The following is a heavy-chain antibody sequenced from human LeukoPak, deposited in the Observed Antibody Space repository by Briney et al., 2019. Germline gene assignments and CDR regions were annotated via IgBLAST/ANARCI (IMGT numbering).Heavy chain of an antibody. J-gene: IGHJ4*02. CDR2: IIPIFGTA. D-gene: IGHD3-3*01. CDR1: GGTFSSYA. V-gene: IGHV1-69*13. Sequence: SVKVSCKASGGTFSSYAISWVRQAPGQGLEWMGGIIPIFGTANYAQKFQGRVTITADESTSTAYMELSSLRSEDTAVYYCAREGPSYHDFWSGYPLPTPFDYWGQGTLVTVSS. CDR3: AREGPSYHDFWSGYPLPTPFDY.